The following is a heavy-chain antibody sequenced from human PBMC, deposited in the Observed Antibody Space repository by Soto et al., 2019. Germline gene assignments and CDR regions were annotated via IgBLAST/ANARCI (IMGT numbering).Heavy chain of an antibody. V-gene: IGHV3-48*02. CDR3: ARDGAARNSYYFDY. CDR2: ISSSSSTI. D-gene: IGHD6-6*01. CDR1: GFTFSSYS. J-gene: IGHJ4*02. Sequence: PGGSLRLSCAASGFTFSSYSMNWVRRAPGKGLEWVSYISSSSSTIYYADSVKGRFTISRDNAKNSLYLQMNSLRDEDTAVYYCARDGAARNSYYFDYWGQGTLVKSPQ.